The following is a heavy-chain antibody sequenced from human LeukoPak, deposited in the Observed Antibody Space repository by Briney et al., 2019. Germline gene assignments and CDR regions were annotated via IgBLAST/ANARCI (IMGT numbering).Heavy chain of an antibody. CDR1: GGSISSGSYY. V-gene: IGHV4-61*02. Sequence: SSETLSLTCTVSGGSISSGSYYWSWIRQPAGKGLEWIGRIYSSGSTNYNPSLKSRVTMSVDTSKNQFSLKLSSVTAADTAVYYCAREVYSSGWYTSNYFDYWGQGTLVTVSS. CDR2: IYSSGST. J-gene: IGHJ4*02. CDR3: AREVYSSGWYTSNYFDY. D-gene: IGHD6-19*01.